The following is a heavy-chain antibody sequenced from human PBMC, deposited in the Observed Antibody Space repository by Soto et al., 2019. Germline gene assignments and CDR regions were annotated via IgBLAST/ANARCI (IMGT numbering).Heavy chain of an antibody. CDR3: ARTMFSSGGAFDI. Sequence: GGSLRLSCAASGFTFSSYAMHWVRQAPGKGLEWVAVISYDGSNKYYADSVKGRFTISRDNSKNTLYLQMNSLRAEDTAVYYCARTMFSSGGAFDIWGQGTMVTVSS. CDR1: GFTFSSYA. CDR2: ISYDGSNK. J-gene: IGHJ3*02. V-gene: IGHV3-30-3*01. D-gene: IGHD6-19*01.